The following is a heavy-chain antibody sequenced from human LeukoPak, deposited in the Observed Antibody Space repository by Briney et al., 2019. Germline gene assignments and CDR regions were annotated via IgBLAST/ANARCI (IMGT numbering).Heavy chain of an antibody. V-gene: IGHV3-15*01. CDR3: TNSPDIVVVPAALTTNFDY. J-gene: IGHJ4*02. CDR1: RFTFTNAW. CDR2: IKSKTDGGTT. D-gene: IGHD2-2*01. Sequence: GGSLRLSCAASRFTFTNAWMSWVRQAPGKGLEWVGRIKSKTDGGTTDYAAPVKGRFTISRDDSKNTLYLQMNSLKTEDTAVYYCTNSPDIVVVPAALTTNFDYWGQGTLVTVSS.